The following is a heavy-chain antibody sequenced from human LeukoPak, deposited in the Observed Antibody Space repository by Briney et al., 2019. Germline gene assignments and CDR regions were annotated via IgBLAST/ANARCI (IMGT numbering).Heavy chain of an antibody. Sequence: ASVKVSCKASGYTFPSYFMHWVRQAPGQGLEWMGIINPTGGSTTYAQKFQGRVTMTRDTSTGTAYMELRSLRSDDTAVYYCARDPRSSGWYQFDYWGQGTLVTVSS. D-gene: IGHD6-19*01. CDR2: INPTGGST. CDR3: ARDPRSSGWYQFDY. CDR1: GYTFPSYF. V-gene: IGHV1-46*01. J-gene: IGHJ4*02.